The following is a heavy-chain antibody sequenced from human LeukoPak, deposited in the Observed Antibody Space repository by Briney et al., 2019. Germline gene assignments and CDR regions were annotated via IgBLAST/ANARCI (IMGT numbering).Heavy chain of an antibody. D-gene: IGHD2-2*01. J-gene: IGHJ6*02. Sequence: VASVKVSCKASGYTFTGYYMHWVRQAPGQGLEWMGWINPNSGGTNYAQKFQGRVTMTRDTSISTAYMELRRLRSDDTAVYYCARDLGYCSSTSCYVSYYYGMDVWGQGTTVTVSS. CDR2: INPNSGGT. CDR1: GYTFTGYY. V-gene: IGHV1-2*02. CDR3: ARDLGYCSSTSCYVSYYYGMDV.